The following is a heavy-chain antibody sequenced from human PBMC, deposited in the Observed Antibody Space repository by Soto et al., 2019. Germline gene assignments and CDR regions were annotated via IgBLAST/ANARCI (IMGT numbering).Heavy chain of an antibody. Sequence: HPGGSLRLSCAASGFTFSSHWMHWVRQAPGKGLVWVSRIKGDGSDTRYADSVKGRFTISRDNPRDTLYLQMNSLRAEDTAVYYRIRDNDYFAFDIWGQGTMVTVSS. J-gene: IGHJ3*02. CDR1: GFTFSSHW. D-gene: IGHD4-17*01. V-gene: IGHV3-74*01. CDR3: IRDNDYFAFDI. CDR2: IKGDGSDT.